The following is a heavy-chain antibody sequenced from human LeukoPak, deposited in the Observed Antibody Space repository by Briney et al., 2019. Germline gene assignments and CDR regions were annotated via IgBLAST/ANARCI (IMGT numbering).Heavy chain of an antibody. Sequence: ASVKVSCKASGYTFTGYYMHWVRQAPGQGHEWMGWINPNSGGTNYAQKFQGRVTMTRDTSISTAYMELSSLRSDDTAVYYCASAVRYSPSSARFDYWGQGTLVTVSS. CDR3: ASAVRYSPSSARFDY. D-gene: IGHD6-6*01. J-gene: IGHJ4*02. V-gene: IGHV1-2*02. CDR2: INPNSGGT. CDR1: GYTFTGYY.